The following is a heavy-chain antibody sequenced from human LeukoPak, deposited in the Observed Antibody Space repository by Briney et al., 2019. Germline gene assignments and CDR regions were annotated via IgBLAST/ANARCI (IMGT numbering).Heavy chain of an antibody. V-gene: IGHV4-59*08. CDR2: IYYSGST. D-gene: IGHD3-3*01. J-gene: IGHJ5*02. CDR3: ARLEYYDFWSGYFLGWFDP. Sequence: SETLSLTCTVSGGSISSYYWSWIRQPPGKGLEWIGYIYYSGSTNYNPSLKSRVTISVDTSKNQFSLKLSSVTAADTAVYCCARLEYYDFWSGYFLGWFDPWGQGTLVTVSS. CDR1: GGSISSYY.